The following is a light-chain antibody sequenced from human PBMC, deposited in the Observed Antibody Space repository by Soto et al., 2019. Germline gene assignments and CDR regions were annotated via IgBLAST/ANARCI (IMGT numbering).Light chain of an antibody. CDR3: QQYEVCPLT. Sequence: DIQMTQSPSTLSASVGDRVTITCRASQSINSWLAWYQQKPGKAPKLLVYTASSLESGVPSRFSGSGSGTEFTLTISTLQPDDFATYYCQQYEVCPLTFGGGTRVEIK. J-gene: IGKJ4*01. V-gene: IGKV1-5*03. CDR2: TAS. CDR1: QSINSW.